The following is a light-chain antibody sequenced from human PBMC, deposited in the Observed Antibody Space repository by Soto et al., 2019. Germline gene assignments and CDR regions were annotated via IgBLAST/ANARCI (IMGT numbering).Light chain of an antibody. CDR3: SSYAGSNNFV. CDR1: SSDVGGYNY. V-gene: IGLV2-8*01. Sequence: QSALTQPPSASGSPGQSVTISFTGTSSDVGGYNYVSWYQQHPGKAPKLMLYEVSKRPSGVPDRFSGSKSGNTASLTVSGLQSEDEADYYRSSYAGSNNFVFGTGTKLTVL. CDR2: EVS. J-gene: IGLJ1*01.